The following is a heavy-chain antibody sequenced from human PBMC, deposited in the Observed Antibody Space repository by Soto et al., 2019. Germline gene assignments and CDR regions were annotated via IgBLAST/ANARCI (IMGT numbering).Heavy chain of an antibody. V-gene: IGHV4-4*07. CDR3: ARSLRPTDAFEI. Sequence: SETLSLTCTVSGSSISSYYWSWIRQPARKGLEWIGRIYTSGSTNYNPSLKSRVTMSVDTSKNQFSLKLSSVTAADTAVYYCARSLRPTDAFEIWGQGTMVTVSS. D-gene: IGHD4-17*01. CDR1: GSSISSYY. CDR2: IYTSGST. J-gene: IGHJ3*02.